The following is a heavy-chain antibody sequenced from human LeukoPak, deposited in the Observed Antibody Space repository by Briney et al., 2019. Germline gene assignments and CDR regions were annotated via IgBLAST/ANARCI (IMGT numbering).Heavy chain of an antibody. CDR1: GFTFDDYA. V-gene: IGHV3-9*01. D-gene: IGHD6-19*01. J-gene: IGHJ3*02. CDR2: ISWNSNSI. CDR3: AKDMGSGWYKDAFDI. Sequence: GRSLRLSCAASGFTFDDYAMHWVREAPGKGLEWVSGISWNSNSIGYADSVKGRFTISRDNAKNSLYLQMNSLRAEDTALYYCAKDMGSGWYKDAFDIWGQGTMVTVSS.